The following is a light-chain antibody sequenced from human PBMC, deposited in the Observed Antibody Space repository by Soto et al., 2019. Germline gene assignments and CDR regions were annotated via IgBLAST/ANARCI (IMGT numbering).Light chain of an antibody. CDR2: DTS. Sequence: EVVMTQSPATLSVSPGDGATLSCRASQNVHSNLAWYQQKPGQAPRLLIYDTSTRATDIPFKFSGGGSGTEFTITISSLQSEDFAVYYCQQYNNWPITFGGGTKVEIK. V-gene: IGKV3-15*01. J-gene: IGKJ4*01. CDR1: QNVHSN. CDR3: QQYNNWPIT.